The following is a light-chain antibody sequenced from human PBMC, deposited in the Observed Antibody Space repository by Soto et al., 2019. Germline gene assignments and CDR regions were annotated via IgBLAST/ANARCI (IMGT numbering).Light chain of an antibody. CDR2: DVS. CDR3: SSYTSSSIWV. J-gene: IGLJ3*02. V-gene: IGLV2-14*01. CDR1: SSDVGGYNY. Sequence: QSALTQPASVSGSPGQSITISCTGTSSDVGGYNYVSWYQQQPGKATKLMIYDVSNGPSGVSNRFSGSNSGNTAYHTISGLQVEDDADYYCSSYTSSSIWVFGGGTKLTVL.